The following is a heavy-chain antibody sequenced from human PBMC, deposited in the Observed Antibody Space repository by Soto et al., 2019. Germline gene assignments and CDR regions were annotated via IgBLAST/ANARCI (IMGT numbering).Heavy chain of an antibody. V-gene: IGHV4-61*01. D-gene: IGHD3-22*01. Sequence: SETLSLTCTVSGGSVSSDTHYGSWVRQPPGKRLEWIGFIYSSGSTNYNPSLKSRVTISVDTSKNQFSLKLGSVTAADTAVYYCARFRYDSSGYYSPLDYWGQGTLVTVSS. CDR1: GGSVSSDTHY. J-gene: IGHJ4*02. CDR3: ARFRYDSSGYYSPLDY. CDR2: IYSSGST.